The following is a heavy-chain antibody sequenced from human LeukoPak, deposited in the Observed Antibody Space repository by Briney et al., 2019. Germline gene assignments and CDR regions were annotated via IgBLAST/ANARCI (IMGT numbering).Heavy chain of an antibody. CDR1: GFTFSSYA. D-gene: IGHD6-13*01. V-gene: IGHV3-23*01. J-gene: IGHJ4*02. CDR3: AKDAGGGFIAAAGISWLDY. CDR2: ISGSGGST. Sequence: TGGSLRLSCAASGFTFSSYAMSWVRQAPGKGLEWVSAISGSGGSTYYADSVKGRFTISRDNAKNSLYLQMNSLRAEDTAVYYCAKDAGGGFIAAAGISWLDYWGQGTLVTVSS.